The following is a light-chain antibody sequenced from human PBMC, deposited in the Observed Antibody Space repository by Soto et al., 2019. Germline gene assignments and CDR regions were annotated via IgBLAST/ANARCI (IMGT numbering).Light chain of an antibody. Sequence: EIVLTQSPGTLSLSPGERATHSCRASQSLSINSLAWYQQKPGQSPRLLVYGASTRDTGIPDRFRGSGSGTDFALTISSLEPEDFAMYYCQQYDGSPLTFGPGTKVDIK. J-gene: IGKJ3*01. V-gene: IGKV3-20*01. CDR1: QSLSINS. CDR2: GAS. CDR3: QQYDGSPLT.